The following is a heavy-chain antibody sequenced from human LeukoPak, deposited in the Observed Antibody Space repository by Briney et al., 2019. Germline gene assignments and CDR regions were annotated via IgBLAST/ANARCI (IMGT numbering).Heavy chain of an antibody. J-gene: IGHJ4*02. V-gene: IGHV3-23*01. CDR1: VITLCNYG. D-gene: IGHD3-22*01. CDR2: ICGRGVST. CDR3: ATRGVVIRVILVGFHKEAYYFDS. Sequence: GGALTLSRAVSVITLCNYGISWGREAPGGGVEWVARICGRGVSTNYADSVKGPFTITRHYTKTTLFLQITRLRAEDTAVSFCATRGVVIRVILVGFHKEAYYFDSWGRGALVTVSS.